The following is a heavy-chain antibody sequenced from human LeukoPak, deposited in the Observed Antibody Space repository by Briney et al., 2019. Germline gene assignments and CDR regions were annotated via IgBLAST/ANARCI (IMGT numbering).Heavy chain of an antibody. D-gene: IGHD3-3*01. Sequence: PGGSLRLSCAASGFTVSSNYMSWVRQAPGKGLEWVSVIYSGGSTYYADSVKGRFTISRDNSKNTLYLQMNSLRAEDTAVYYCARREVLRFLEWTPRGMDVWGQGTTVTVSS. CDR3: ARREVLRFLEWTPRGMDV. CDR2: IYSGGST. CDR1: GFTVSSNY. V-gene: IGHV3-66*04. J-gene: IGHJ6*02.